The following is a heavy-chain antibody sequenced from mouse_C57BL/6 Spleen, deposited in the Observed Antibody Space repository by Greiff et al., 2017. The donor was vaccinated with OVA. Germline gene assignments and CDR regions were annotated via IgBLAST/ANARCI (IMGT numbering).Heavy chain of an antibody. CDR2: IWRGGST. V-gene: IGHV2-5*01. Sequence: QVQLKESGPGLVQPSQSLSITCTVSGFSLTSSGVHWVRQSPGKGLEWLGVIWRGGSTDYNAAFMSRLSITKDNSKSQVFFKMNSLQADDTAIYYCAKNPLYYGSSYAAMDYWGQGTSVTVSS. CDR1: GFSLTSSG. CDR3: AKNPLYYGSSYAAMDY. D-gene: IGHD1-1*01. J-gene: IGHJ4*01.